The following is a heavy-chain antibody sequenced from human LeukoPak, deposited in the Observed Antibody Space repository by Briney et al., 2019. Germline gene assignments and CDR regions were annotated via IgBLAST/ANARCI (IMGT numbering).Heavy chain of an antibody. D-gene: IGHD3-10*01. CDR3: AEAHGSGSPYGY. J-gene: IGHJ4*02. Sequence: PGGSLRLSCAASGFTFSSYGMHWVRQTPGKGLEWVAFIRSDGNTKYYAEPVKGRFTISRDNSKNTVYLQMNSLRAEDTAVYYCAEAHGSGSPYGYWGQGTLVTVSS. CDR1: GFTFSSYG. CDR2: IRSDGNTK. V-gene: IGHV3-30*02.